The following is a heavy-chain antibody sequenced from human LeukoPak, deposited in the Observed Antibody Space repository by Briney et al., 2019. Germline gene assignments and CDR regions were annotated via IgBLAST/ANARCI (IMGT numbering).Heavy chain of an antibody. CDR3: AVWNDERRLDY. CDR2: IWYDASNV. CDR1: GFTSRSHG. Sequence: GGSLRLSCAASGFTSRSHGMHWVRQAPGKGLEWVAVIWYDASNVYYAESVKGRFTISGDNSRNTLFLQMNSLRVEDTAVYYCAVWNDERRLDYWGQGTLVTVSS. D-gene: IGHD1-1*01. J-gene: IGHJ4*02. V-gene: IGHV3-33*01.